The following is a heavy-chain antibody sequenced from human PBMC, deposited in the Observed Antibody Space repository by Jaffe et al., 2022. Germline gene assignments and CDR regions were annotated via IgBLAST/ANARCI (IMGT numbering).Heavy chain of an antibody. V-gene: IGHV4-4*02. CDR3: ARKGEGSRDYYYYMDV. Sequence: QVQLQESGPGLVKPSGTLSLTCAVSGGSISSSNWWSWIRQPPGKGLEWIGEIYHSGSTNYNPSLKSRVTISVDKSKNQFSLKLSSVTAADTAVYYCARKGEGSRDYYYYMDVWGKGTTVTVSS. J-gene: IGHJ6*03. CDR2: IYHSGST. CDR1: GGSISSSNW.